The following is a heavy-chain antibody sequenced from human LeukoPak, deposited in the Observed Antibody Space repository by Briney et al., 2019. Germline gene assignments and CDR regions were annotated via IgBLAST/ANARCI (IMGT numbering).Heavy chain of an antibody. D-gene: IGHD3-16*01. V-gene: IGHV3-64*01. CDR3: ARDLGDGGGGLFDY. CDR1: GFTFSSYA. J-gene: IGHJ4*02. Sequence: GGSLSFSCAAAGFTFSSYAMHWLRQAPGKGLEYVSAISSNGGSTYYANSVKGRFTISRDNSKNTLYLQMGSLRAEDMAVYYCARDLGDGGGGLFDYWGQGTLVTVSS. CDR2: ISSNGGST.